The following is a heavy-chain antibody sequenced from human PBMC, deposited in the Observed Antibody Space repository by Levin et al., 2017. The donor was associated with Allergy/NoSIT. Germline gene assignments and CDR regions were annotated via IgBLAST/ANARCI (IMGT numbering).Heavy chain of an antibody. D-gene: IGHD4-17*01. Sequence: ASVKVSCKASGYTFTSYDINWVRQATGQGLEWMGWMNPNSGNTGYAQKFQGRVTMTRNTSISTAYMELSSLRSEDTAVYYCARDEISMTTVTKGAFDIWGQGTMVTVSS. J-gene: IGHJ3*02. CDR3: ARDEISMTTVTKGAFDI. CDR1: GYTFTSYD. CDR2: MNPNSGNT. V-gene: IGHV1-8*01.